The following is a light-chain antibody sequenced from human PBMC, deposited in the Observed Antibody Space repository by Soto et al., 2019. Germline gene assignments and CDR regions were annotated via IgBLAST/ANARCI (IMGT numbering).Light chain of an antibody. Sequence: QSVLTQPASMSGSPGQSITISCTGTSSDVGIYNYVSWYQQHPGKAPKLIICEVYNRPSGVSNRFSGSKSGNTASLTISGLRPEDEADYYCTSFTTSKIWVFGGGTKVTVL. CDR2: EVY. J-gene: IGLJ3*02. V-gene: IGLV2-14*01. CDR3: TSFTTSKIWV. CDR1: SSDVGIYNY.